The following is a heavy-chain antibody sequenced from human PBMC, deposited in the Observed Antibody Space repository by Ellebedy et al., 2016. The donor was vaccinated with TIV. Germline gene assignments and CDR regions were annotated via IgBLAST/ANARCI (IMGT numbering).Heavy chain of an antibody. CDR1: GFTFNSYA. J-gene: IGHJ4*02. D-gene: IGHD6-19*01. CDR2: ISHTGSRT. CDR3: AKGRGGGSDSSAPRYYFDS. V-gene: IGHV3-23*01. Sequence: PGGSLRLSCAASGFTFNSYAMSWVRQAPGKGLEWVSTISHTGSRTYYANSVEGRFIISRDNSKRTLYLQMNSLRAEDKDVYYCAKGRGGGSDSSAPRYYFDSWGLGTLVTVSS.